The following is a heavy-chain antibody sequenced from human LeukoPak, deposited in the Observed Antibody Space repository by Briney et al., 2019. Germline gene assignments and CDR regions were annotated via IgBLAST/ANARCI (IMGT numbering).Heavy chain of an antibody. Sequence: GGSLRLSCAASGFTFSSYGMYWVRQAPGKGLEWVSVIWYDGSNKYYADSVKGRFTVSRDNSKNTLYLEMNSLRAEDTAVYYCARDYVAYTNGLGEDYYGMDVWGQGTTVTVSS. CDR2: IWYDGSNK. CDR1: GFTFSSYG. D-gene: IGHD3-16*01. J-gene: IGHJ6*02. CDR3: ARDYVAYTNGLGEDYYGMDV. V-gene: IGHV3-33*01.